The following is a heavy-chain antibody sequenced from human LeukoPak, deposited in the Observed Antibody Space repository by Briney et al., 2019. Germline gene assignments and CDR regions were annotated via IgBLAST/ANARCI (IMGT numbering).Heavy chain of an antibody. V-gene: IGHV3-74*01. D-gene: IGHD2-2*01. Sequence: QPGGSLRLSCAASGFTFSSYWMYWVRQVPGKGLVWVSRINPNGGSTFYADSVKGRFTISRDISRNTMYLQVNSLRADDTAVYHCARSDCSSIDCFVLDYWGQGALVTVSS. J-gene: IGHJ4*02. CDR1: GFTFSSYW. CDR3: ARSDCSSIDCFVLDY. CDR2: INPNGGST.